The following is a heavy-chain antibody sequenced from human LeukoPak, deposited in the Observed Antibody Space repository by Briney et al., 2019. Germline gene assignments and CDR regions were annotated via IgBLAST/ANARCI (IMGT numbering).Heavy chain of an antibody. V-gene: IGHV4-39*01. CDR1: GGSIGSSGYY. CDR2: ISYSGNT. D-gene: IGHD3-22*01. Sequence: SETLSLTCSVSGGSIGSSGYYWRWIRQPPGKGLELIGSISYSGNTYYNPSLRSRVTISVDTSKNQFSLKVAPVTAADTAVYYCAAYYHDISGYFGCGQGTLVTVSS. J-gene: IGHJ4*02. CDR3: AAYYHDISGYFG.